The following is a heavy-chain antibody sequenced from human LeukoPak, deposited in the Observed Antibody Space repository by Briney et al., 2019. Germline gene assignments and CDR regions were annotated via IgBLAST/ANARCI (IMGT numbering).Heavy chain of an antibody. Sequence: GESLKISCKGSGYSFTSYWIGWVRRMPGKGLEWMGIIYPGDSDTRYSPSFQGQVTISADKSISTAYLQWSSLRASDTAMYYCARPYTAMGEYYFDYWGQGTLVTVSS. D-gene: IGHD5-18*01. V-gene: IGHV5-51*01. CDR2: IYPGDSDT. CDR1: GYSFTSYW. CDR3: ARPYTAMGEYYFDY. J-gene: IGHJ4*02.